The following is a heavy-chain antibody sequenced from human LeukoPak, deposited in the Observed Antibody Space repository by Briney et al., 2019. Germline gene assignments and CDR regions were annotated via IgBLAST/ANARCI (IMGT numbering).Heavy chain of an antibody. CDR1: GYTFTSYD. J-gene: IGHJ4*02. CDR2: MNPNSGNT. V-gene: IGHV1-8*01. D-gene: IGHD3-9*01. CDR3: ERGLYDILTGYADY. Sequence: ASVKVSCKASGYTFTSYDINWVRQATGQGLEWMGWMNPNSGNTGYAQKFQGRVTMTRNTSISTAYMELSSLRSEDMAVYYCERGLYDILTGYADYWGQGTLVTVSS.